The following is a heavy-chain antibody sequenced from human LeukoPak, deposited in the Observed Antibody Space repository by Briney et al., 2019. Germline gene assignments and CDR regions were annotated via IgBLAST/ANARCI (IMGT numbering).Heavy chain of an antibody. CDR1: GYTFTGYY. CDR2: INPNSGAA. D-gene: IGHD5-24*01. V-gene: IGHV1-2*02. J-gene: IGHJ4*02. CDR3: ARVRDGYNYNFDY. Sequence: ASVKVSCKASGYTFTGYYIHWVRQAPGQGLEWMGWINPNSGAADYAQKFYGRVTMTRDTSISTAYIELSRLRSDDTAVYYCARVRDGYNYNFDYWGQGTLVTVSS.